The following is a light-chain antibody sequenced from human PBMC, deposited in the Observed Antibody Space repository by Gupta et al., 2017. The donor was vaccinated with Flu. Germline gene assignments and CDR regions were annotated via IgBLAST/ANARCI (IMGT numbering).Light chain of an antibody. CDR1: QKIANY. CDR2: EAS. CDR3: QQRVNWPRT. Sequence: PATLSLSPGERATLSCRASQKIANYLAWYQQKPGQAPRLLIYEASKRATGIPARFSGSGSGTDFTLTINSLEPGDFAVYYCQQRVNWPRTFGQGTKLDIK. J-gene: IGKJ2*01. V-gene: IGKV3-11*01.